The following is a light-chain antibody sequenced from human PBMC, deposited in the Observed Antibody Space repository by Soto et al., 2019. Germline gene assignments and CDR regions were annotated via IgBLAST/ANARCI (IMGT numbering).Light chain of an antibody. Sequence: QSALTQPPSASGSPGQSVTISCTGSSSDVGLYKYVSWYQQHPGKAPKVLIYDVSQRPSGVPDRFSGSTSGNTASLTISGLQAEDEADYYCCSYASNYVFGTGTKLTVL. CDR3: CSYASNYV. CDR2: DVS. J-gene: IGLJ1*01. V-gene: IGLV2-11*01. CDR1: SSDVGLYKY.